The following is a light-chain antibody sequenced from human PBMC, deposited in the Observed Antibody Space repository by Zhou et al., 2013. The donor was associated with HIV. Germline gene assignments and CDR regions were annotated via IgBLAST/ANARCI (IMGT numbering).Light chain of an antibody. Sequence: EIVMTQSPDTVSVSPGERATLSCRASQSVGSNLAWYQQKPGQAPSLLIYGASTRATGIPARFSGSGSGTEFTLTISSLQSEDFAVYYCQQYNNWPFTFGPGTKVDIK. V-gene: IGKV3-15*01. CDR1: QSVGSN. J-gene: IGKJ3*01. CDR2: GAS. CDR3: QQYNNWPFT.